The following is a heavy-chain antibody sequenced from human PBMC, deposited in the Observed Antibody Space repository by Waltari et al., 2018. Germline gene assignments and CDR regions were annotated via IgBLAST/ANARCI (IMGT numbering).Heavy chain of an antibody. CDR3: ARVYYDSSGYYYGGFDP. J-gene: IGHJ5*02. CDR2: IYYSGST. V-gene: IGHV4-59*01. CDR1: GGSISSYY. D-gene: IGHD3-22*01. Sequence: QVQLQESGPGLVKPSETLSLTCTVSGGSISSYYWSWLRQPPGKGLEWIGYIYYSGSTNYNPSLKSRVTISVDTSKNQFSLKLSSVTAADTAVYYCARVYYDSSGYYYGGFDPWGQGTLVTVSS.